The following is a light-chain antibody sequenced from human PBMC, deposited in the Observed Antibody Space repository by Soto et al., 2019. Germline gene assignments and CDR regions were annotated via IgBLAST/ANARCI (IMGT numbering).Light chain of an antibody. J-gene: IGKJ1*01. CDR2: KAS. V-gene: IGKV1-5*03. Sequence: DIQMTPSPSTLSGSVGDRVTITFRASQTMSSWLAWYQQKPGKAPKLLIYKASTLKSGVPSRFSGSGSWTEFTLTISSLQPDDFATYYCQNYNSYSEEFGQGNKVDIK. CDR3: QNYNSYSEE. CDR1: QTMSSW.